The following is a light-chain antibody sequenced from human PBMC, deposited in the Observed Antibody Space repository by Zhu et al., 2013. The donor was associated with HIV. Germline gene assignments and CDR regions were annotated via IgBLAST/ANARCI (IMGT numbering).Light chain of an antibody. CDR2: DVS. Sequence: DIVLTQSPGTLSLSPGERATLSCRASQSVISSFLAWYQQKPGQAPRLLISDVSNRATGIPARFTGSGSGTDFTLTISSLEPEDFAVYYCQQRSNWPRYSFGQGTKLEIK. CDR3: QQRSNWPRYS. CDR1: QSVISSF. V-gene: IGKV3-11*01. J-gene: IGKJ2*03.